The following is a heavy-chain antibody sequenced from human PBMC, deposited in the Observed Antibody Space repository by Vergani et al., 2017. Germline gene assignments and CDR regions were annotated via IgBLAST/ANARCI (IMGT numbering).Heavy chain of an antibody. CDR3: AKHFRGWGIDY. D-gene: IGHD3-16*01. V-gene: IGHV3-30*02. CDR1: GFTLSNYD. J-gene: IGHJ4*02. Sequence: QVQLVESGGGVVQRGGSLRLSCATSGFTLSNYDMQWIRQGPGKGLEFVAFIQFDGSNQYYADSVKGRVTLSRDFSKNKLYLQMNSLRTDDTATYYCAKHFRGWGIDYWGQGTQVIVSS. CDR2: IQFDGSNQ.